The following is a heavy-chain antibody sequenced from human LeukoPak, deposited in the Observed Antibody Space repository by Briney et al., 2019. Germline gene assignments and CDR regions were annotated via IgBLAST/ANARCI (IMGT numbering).Heavy chain of an antibody. D-gene: IGHD2-21*02. V-gene: IGHV4-59*01. CDR2: IYYSGST. CDR1: GGSISSYY. CDR3: AAYTYCGGDCYSSWSDP. J-gene: IGHJ5*02. Sequence: SETLSLTCTVSGGSISSYYWSWIRQPPGKGLEWIGYIYYSGSTNYNPSLKSRVTISVDTSKNQFSLKLSSVTAADTAVYYCAAYTYCGGDCYSSWSDPWGQGTLVTVSS.